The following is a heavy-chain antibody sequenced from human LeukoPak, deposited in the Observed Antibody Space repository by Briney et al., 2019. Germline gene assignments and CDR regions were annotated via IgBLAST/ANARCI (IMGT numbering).Heavy chain of an antibody. CDR1: GFTFSSYE. CDR2: ISSSGSTI. Sequence: GGSLRLSCAASGFTFSSYEMNWVRQAPGKGLEWVSYISSSGSTIYYADSVKGRFTISRDNAKNSLYLQINSLRAEDTALYYCARGSYYFDSSHYYMDVWGKGTTVTVSS. V-gene: IGHV3-48*03. CDR3: ARGSYYFDSSHYYMDV. J-gene: IGHJ6*03. D-gene: IGHD3-22*01.